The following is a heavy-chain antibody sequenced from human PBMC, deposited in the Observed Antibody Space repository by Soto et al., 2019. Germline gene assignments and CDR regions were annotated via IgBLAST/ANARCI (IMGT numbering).Heavy chain of an antibody. Sequence: QVQLVESGGGVVQPGRSLRLSCAASGFTFSNYGMHWVRQAPGKGLEWVAVIWYDGSNKYYADSVKGRFTISRDNSKNTLYLQMNSLRAEDTAVYYCARDQLAAAGTFDTWGQGTMVTVSS. D-gene: IGHD6-13*01. CDR1: GFTFSNYG. V-gene: IGHV3-33*01. CDR3: ARDQLAAAGTFDT. CDR2: IWYDGSNK. J-gene: IGHJ3*02.